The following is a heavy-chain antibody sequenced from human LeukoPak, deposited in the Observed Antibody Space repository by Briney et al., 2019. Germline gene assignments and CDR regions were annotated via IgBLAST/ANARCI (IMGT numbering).Heavy chain of an antibody. V-gene: IGHV4-59*08. CDR2: IYYSGST. CDR3: ARWMGFGEKFDY. Sequence: SETLSLTCTVSGGSISSYYWSWIRQPPGKGLEWIGYIYYSGSTNYNPSLKSRGTISVDTSKNQFSLKLSSVTAADTAVYYCARWMGFGEKFDYWGQGTLVTVSS. D-gene: IGHD3-10*01. J-gene: IGHJ4*02. CDR1: GGSISSYY.